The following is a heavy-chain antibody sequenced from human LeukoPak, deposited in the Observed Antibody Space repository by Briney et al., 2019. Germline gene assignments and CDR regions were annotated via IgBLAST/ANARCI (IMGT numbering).Heavy chain of an antibody. CDR3: ARDSYSSSWYYYYYGIDV. J-gene: IGHJ6*02. CDR2: IYSGGST. V-gene: IGHV3-66*01. Sequence: GGSLRLSCAASGFTVSSNYMSWVRQAPGKGLEWVSVIYSGGSTYYADSVKGRFTISRDNSKNTLYLQMNSLRAEDTAVYYCARDSYSSSWYYYYYGIDVWGQGTTVTVSS. D-gene: IGHD6-13*01. CDR1: GFTVSSNY.